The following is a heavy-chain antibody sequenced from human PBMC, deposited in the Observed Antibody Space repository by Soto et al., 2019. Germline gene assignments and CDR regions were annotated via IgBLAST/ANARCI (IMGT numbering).Heavy chain of an antibody. Sequence: EVQLLESGGGLVQPGGSLRLSCAASGFTFSSYAMSWVRQAPGKGLEWVSAISGSGGCTYYADSVKGRFTISRDNSKNTLYLQMNSLRAEDTAVYYCAKVSLGATTITDYYYYGMDVWGQGTTVTVSS. CDR3: AKVSLGATTITDYYYYGMDV. J-gene: IGHJ6*02. D-gene: IGHD1-26*01. V-gene: IGHV3-23*01. CDR1: GFTFSSYA. CDR2: ISGSGGCT.